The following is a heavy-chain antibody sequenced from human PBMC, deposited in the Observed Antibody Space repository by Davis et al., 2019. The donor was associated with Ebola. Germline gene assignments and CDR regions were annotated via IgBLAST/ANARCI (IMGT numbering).Heavy chain of an antibody. CDR3: ARVSYDFWSGYYTANWFDP. CDR2: INHSGST. D-gene: IGHD3-3*01. Sequence: GSLRLSCAVYGGSFSGYYWSWIRQPPGKGLEWIGEINHSGSTYYNPSLKSRVTISVDTSKNQFPLKLSSVTAADTAVYYCARVSYDFWSGYYTANWFDPWGQGTLVTVSS. J-gene: IGHJ5*02. CDR1: GGSFSGYY. V-gene: IGHV4-34*01.